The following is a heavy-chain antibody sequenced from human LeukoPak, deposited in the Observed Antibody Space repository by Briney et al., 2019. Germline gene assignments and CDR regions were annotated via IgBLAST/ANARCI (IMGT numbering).Heavy chain of an antibody. CDR2: IYYSGST. Sequence: SETLSLTCTVSGGSISSYYWSWIRQPPGKGLEWIGYIYYSGSTNYNPSLKSRVTISVDTSKNQFSLKLSSVTAADTAVYYCARVNVGRDSSSLWDYYYYYYMDVWGKGTTVTVSS. D-gene: IGHD6-6*01. V-gene: IGHV4-59*12. CDR3: ARVNVGRDSSSLWDYYYYYYMDV. CDR1: GGSISSYY. J-gene: IGHJ6*03.